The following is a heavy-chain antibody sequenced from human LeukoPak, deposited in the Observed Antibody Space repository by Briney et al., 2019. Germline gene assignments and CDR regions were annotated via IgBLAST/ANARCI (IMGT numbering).Heavy chain of an antibody. CDR3: ASGLELDY. J-gene: IGHJ4*02. CDR1: GFTFDDYA. Sequence: GGSLRLSCAASGFTFDDYAMHWVRQAPGKGLEWVANIKQDGSEKNYVDSVKGRFTISRDNAKNSLYLQMNSLRAEDTAVYYCASGLELDYWGQGTLVTVSS. V-gene: IGHV3-7*03. CDR2: IKQDGSEK.